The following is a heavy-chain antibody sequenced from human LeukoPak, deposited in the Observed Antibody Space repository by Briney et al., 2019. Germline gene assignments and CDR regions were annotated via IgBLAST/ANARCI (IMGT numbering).Heavy chain of an antibody. CDR3: ARERITMIVVVTNYDAFDI. CDR2: INHSGST. J-gene: IGHJ3*02. D-gene: IGHD3-22*01. V-gene: IGHV4-34*01. Sequence: SETLSLTCAVYGGSFSGYYWSWIRQPPGKGLEWIGEINHSGSTNYNPSLKSRVTISVDTSKNQFSLQLNSVTPEDTAVYYCARERITMIVVVTNYDAFDIWGQGTMVTVSS. CDR1: GGSFSGYY.